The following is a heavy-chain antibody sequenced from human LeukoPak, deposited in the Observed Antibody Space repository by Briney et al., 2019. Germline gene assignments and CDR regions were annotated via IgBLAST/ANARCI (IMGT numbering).Heavy chain of an antibody. CDR3: ARYLGYGGNSRVFQH. CDR2: TNHGGSA. J-gene: IGHJ1*01. CDR1: GGSLRVYY. V-gene: IGHV4-34*01. Sequence: SETLSLTCAVYGGSLRVYYWTWIRQPPGKGREWIGETNHGGSANYNPSLKSRVTLSIDTSKHQISLKLNSVTAAATALYYFARYLGYGGNSRVFQHWGQGTLVTVS. D-gene: IGHD4-23*01.